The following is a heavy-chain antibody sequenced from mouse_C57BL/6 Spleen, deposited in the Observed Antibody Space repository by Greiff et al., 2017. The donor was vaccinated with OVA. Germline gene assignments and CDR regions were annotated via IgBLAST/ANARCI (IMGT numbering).Heavy chain of an antibody. Sequence: VQLQQSVAELVRPGASVKLSCTASGFNIKNPYMHWVKQRPEQGLEWIGRIDPANGNTKYAPKFQGKATITADTSSNTAYLQLSSLTSEDTAIYYCAPYSNYGEKFAYWGQGTLVTVSA. CDR1: GFNIKNPY. V-gene: IGHV14-3*01. CDR3: APYSNYGEKFAY. CDR2: IDPANGNT. D-gene: IGHD2-5*01. J-gene: IGHJ3*01.